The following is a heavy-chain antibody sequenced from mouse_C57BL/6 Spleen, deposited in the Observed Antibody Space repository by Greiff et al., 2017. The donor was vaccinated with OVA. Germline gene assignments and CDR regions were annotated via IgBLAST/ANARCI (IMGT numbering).Heavy chain of an antibody. D-gene: IGHD2-4*01. CDR2: IYPRDGST. J-gene: IGHJ2*01. Sequence: LQESGPELVKPGASVKLSCKASGYTFTSYDINWVKQRPGQGLEWIGWIYPRDGSTKYNEKFKGKATLTVDTSSSTAYMELHSLTSEDSAVYFCARLYYDYDDYFDYWGQGTTLTVSS. V-gene: IGHV1-85*01. CDR3: ARLYYDYDDYFDY. CDR1: GYTFTSYD.